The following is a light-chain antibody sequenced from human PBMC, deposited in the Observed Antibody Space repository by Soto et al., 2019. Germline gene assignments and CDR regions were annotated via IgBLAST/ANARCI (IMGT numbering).Light chain of an antibody. J-gene: IGKJ1*01. CDR2: DVS. CDR1: PSISRW. CDR3: QQYKSYPWT. V-gene: IGKV1-5*01. Sequence: DIQMTQSPSTLSASVGDRVTITCRASPSISRWLAWYQQKPGKAPKVLIYDVSSLESGVPSRFSGSGSGTEFSLTISRLQPDDFATYYCQQYKSYPWTFGQGTKVEIK.